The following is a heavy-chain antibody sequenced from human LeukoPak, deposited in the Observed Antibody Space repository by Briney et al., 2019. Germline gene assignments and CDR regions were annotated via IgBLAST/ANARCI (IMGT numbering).Heavy chain of an antibody. CDR1: GYTFTSNG. V-gene: IGHV1-18*01. D-gene: IGHD2-21*01. J-gene: IGHJ4*02. Sequence: ASLKVSCKASGYTFTSNGISWVRQAPGQGLEWMGWISAYNGNTNYAQKLQGRDTITTDTSTSTDYLELRSLRSDDTGVYYCRIVVGVRYYFVCWLQGAKVTDSS. CDR2: ISAYNGNT. CDR3: RIVVGVRYYFVC.